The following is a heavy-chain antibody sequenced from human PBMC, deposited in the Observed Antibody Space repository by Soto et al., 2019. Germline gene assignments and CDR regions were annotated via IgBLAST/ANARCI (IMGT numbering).Heavy chain of an antibody. V-gene: IGHV3-33*01. CDR3: ARDRNFGVTSYYFDY. J-gene: IGHJ4*02. CDR1: GFTFSSYG. CDR2: IWYDGSNK. D-gene: IGHD3-10*01. Sequence: GGSLRLSCAASGFTFSSYGMHWVRQAPGKGLEWVAVIWYDGSNKYYADSVKGRFTISRDNSKNTLYLQMNSLRAEDTAVYYCARDRNFGVTSYYFDYWGQGTLVTSPQ.